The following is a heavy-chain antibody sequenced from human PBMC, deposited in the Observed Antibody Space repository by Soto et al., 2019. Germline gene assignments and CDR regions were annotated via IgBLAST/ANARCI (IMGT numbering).Heavy chain of an antibody. D-gene: IGHD1-26*01. V-gene: IGHV3-30*18. J-gene: IGHJ4*02. CDR1: GFTFSSYG. CDR2: ISYDGSNK. CDR3: AKEGVPTFDY. Sequence: GSLRLSCAASGFTFSSYGMHWVRQAPGKGLEWVAVISYDGSNKYYADSVKGRFTISRDNSKNTLYLQMNSLRAEDTAVYYWAKEGVPTFDYGGRGTLAPVPS.